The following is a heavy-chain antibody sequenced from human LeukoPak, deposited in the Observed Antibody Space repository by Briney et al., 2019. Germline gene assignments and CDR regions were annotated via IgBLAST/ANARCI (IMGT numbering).Heavy chain of an antibody. CDR1: GASISIYY. CDR3: ARDRGYSYGYWYFDL. CDR2: IYTSWSG. J-gene: IGHJ2*01. D-gene: IGHD5-18*01. Sequence: SETLSLTCTVSGASISIYYWSWIRQPAGKGLEWIGRIYTSWSGNYSPSLKSRVTMSVDTSKNQFSLKLSSVTAADTAVYYRARDRGYSYGYWYFDLWGRGTLVTVSS. V-gene: IGHV4-4*07.